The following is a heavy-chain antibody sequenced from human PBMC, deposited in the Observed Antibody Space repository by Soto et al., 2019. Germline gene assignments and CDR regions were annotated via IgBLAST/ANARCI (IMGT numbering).Heavy chain of an antibody. V-gene: IGHV4-30-2*01. D-gene: IGHD4-17*01. Sequence: QLQLQESGSGLVTPSQTLSLTCAVSGGSISSGGYSWNWIRQPPGKGLEWIGNIYHSGSTYYNASLTSRVTMSVDRSKNQFSLKLSSVTAADTAVYYCGRGDYANAFDIWGQGTMVTVSS. CDR3: GRGDYANAFDI. J-gene: IGHJ3*02. CDR2: IYHSGST. CDR1: GGSISSGGYS.